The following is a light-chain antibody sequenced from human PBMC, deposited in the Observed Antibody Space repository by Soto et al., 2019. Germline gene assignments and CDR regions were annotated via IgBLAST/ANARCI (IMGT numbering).Light chain of an antibody. CDR2: DAS. CDR3: QQNDNLPST. J-gene: IGKJ2*01. V-gene: IGKV1-33*01. Sequence: DIQMTQSPSSLSASVGDRVTITCHASQDISNYLNWYQQKPGKAPKLLIYDASTLETGVPSRFSGSGSGTDFTFTISSLQPEDIATYYCQQNDNLPSTFGQGTKLEIK. CDR1: QDISNY.